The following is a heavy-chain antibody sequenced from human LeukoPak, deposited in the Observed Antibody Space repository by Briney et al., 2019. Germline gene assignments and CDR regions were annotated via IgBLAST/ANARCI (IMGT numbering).Heavy chain of an antibody. CDR3: ARVSLYYYGSGSFRAFDI. CDR2: IYYSGST. V-gene: IGHV4-59*01. CDR1: GGSISSYY. Sequence: SETLSLTCTVSGGSISSYYWSCIRQPPGKGLEWIGYIYYSGSTNYNPSLKSRVTISVDTSKNQFSLKLSSVTAADTAVYYCARVSLYYYGSGSFRAFDIWGQGTMVTVSS. J-gene: IGHJ3*02. D-gene: IGHD3-10*01.